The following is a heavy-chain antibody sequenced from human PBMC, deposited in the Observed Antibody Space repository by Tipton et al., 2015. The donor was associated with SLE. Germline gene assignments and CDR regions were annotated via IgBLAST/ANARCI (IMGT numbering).Heavy chain of an antibody. CDR3: ARDTLGEDGIDF. V-gene: IGHV4-61*09. J-gene: IGHJ4*02. CDR1: GGPISSGDNY. CDR2: VHSNGNT. D-gene: IGHD3-16*01. Sequence: TLSLTCAVSGGPISSGDNYWTWIRQPAGKGLEWIGHVHSNGNTNYNPSLRSRATISADTSKNQFSLKLSSVTAADTAVYYCARDTLGEDGIDFWGQGALVTVSS.